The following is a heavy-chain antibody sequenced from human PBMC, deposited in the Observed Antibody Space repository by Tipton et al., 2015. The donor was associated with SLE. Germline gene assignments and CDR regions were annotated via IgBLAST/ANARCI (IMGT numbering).Heavy chain of an antibody. CDR1: GGSISSGSYY. D-gene: IGHD2-2*01. CDR3: ARDLAYWSSTSCFDYFDY. CDR2: IYTSGST. Sequence: LRLSCTVSGGSISSGSYYWSWIRQPAGKGLEWIGRIYTSGSTNYNPSIKSRVTIAGDTSKNLFSLKLSSVTAADTAVYYCARDLAYWSSTSCFDYFDYWGQGTLVTVSS. V-gene: IGHV4-61*02. J-gene: IGHJ4*02.